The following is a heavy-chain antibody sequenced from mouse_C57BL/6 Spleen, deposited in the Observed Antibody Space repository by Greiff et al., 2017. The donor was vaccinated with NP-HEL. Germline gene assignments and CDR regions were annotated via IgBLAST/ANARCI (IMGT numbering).Heavy chain of an antibody. V-gene: IGHV1-52*01. CDR2: IDPSDSET. J-gene: IGHJ2*01. CDR1: GYTFTSYW. CDR3: ARRVLLYQKEFDD. Sequence: QVQLQQPGPELVRPGSSVKLSCKASGYTFTSYWMHWVKQRPIQGLEWIGNIDPSDSETHYNQKFKDKATLTVDKSSSTAYMQLSILTSEDSAVYYCARRVLLYQKEFDDWGQGTTRTVSS. D-gene: IGHD1-1*01.